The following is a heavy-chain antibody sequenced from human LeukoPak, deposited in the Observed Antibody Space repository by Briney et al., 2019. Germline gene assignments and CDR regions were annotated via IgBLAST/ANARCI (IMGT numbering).Heavy chain of an antibody. CDR1: GGSVSSGSYY. V-gene: IGHV4-61*01. J-gene: IGHJ4*02. CDR3: ATTIPGEYYLDY. D-gene: IGHD3-10*01. CDR2: IYYSGST. Sequence: SETLSLTCTVSGGSVSSGSYYWSWIRQPPGKELEWIGYIYYSGSTNYNPSLKSRVTISVDTSKNQFSLKLSSVTAADTAVYYCATTIPGEYYLDYWGQGTLVTVSS.